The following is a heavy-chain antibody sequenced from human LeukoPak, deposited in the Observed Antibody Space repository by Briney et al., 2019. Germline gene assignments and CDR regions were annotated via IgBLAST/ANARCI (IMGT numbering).Heavy chain of an antibody. Sequence: GASLRVSCAASGFTFSSYAMSRVRQAPGKGREWVSGITGTDGSTYYADSVKGRFTISRDNSKNTLYLQMNSLRAEDTAIYYCAKGPDVWGSYRHDYWGQGTLVTVSS. J-gene: IGHJ4*02. V-gene: IGHV3-23*01. D-gene: IGHD3-16*02. CDR2: ITGTDGST. CDR1: GFTFSSYA. CDR3: AKGPDVWGSYRHDY.